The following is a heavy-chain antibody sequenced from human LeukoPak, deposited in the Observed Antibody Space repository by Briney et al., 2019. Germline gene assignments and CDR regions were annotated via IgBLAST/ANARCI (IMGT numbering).Heavy chain of an antibody. CDR2: INSDGSST. CDR3: ARDQVDYYDSSPWFDP. CDR1: GFTFSSYW. Sequence: GGSLRLSCAASGFTFSSYWMHWVRQAPGKGLVRVSRINSDGSSTSYADSVKGRFTISRDNAKNTLYLQMNSLRAEDTAVYYCARDQVDYYDSSPWFDPWGQGTLVTVSS. J-gene: IGHJ5*02. D-gene: IGHD3-22*01. V-gene: IGHV3-74*01.